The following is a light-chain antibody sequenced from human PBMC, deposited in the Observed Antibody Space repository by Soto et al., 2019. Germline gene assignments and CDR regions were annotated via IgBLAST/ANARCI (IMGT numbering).Light chain of an antibody. J-gene: IGKJ1*01. V-gene: IGKV3-20*01. CDR1: QSVSNNY. Sequence: EIGWTQCPCTLSLSPGERATLSCRASQSVSNNYLAWYQEKPGQAPRLLIYGASNRATGIPDRFSGSGSGTDFTLTISRLEPEDFAVYYCQQYGSSGTFGQGTKVDIK. CDR3: QQYGSSGT. CDR2: GAS.